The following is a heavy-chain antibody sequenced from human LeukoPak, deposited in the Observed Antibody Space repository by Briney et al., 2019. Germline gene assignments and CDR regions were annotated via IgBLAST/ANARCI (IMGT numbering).Heavy chain of an antibody. D-gene: IGHD3-22*01. V-gene: IGHV4-34*01. Sequence: SETLSLTCAVYGGSFSGYYWSWIRQPPGKGLEWIGEINHSGSTNYNPSLKSRATISVDTSKNQFSLKLSSVTAADTAVYYCARGRTYYYDSSGYRVFDPWGQGTLVTVSS. CDR3: ARGRTYYYDSSGYRVFDP. CDR2: INHSGST. J-gene: IGHJ5*02. CDR1: GGSFSGYY.